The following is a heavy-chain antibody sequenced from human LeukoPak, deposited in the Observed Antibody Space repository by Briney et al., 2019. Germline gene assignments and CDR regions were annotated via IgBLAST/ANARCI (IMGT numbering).Heavy chain of an antibody. CDR1: GGSISSYY. V-gene: IGHV4-59*01. D-gene: IGHD6-6*01. Sequence: SETLSLTCTVSGGSISSYYWSWIRQPPRKGLEWIGYIYYSGSTNNNPSLKSRVTISVDTSKNQFSLKLSSVTAADTAVYYCARVDPDSSSTLEVFDYWGQGTLVTVSS. CDR3: ARVDPDSSSTLEVFDY. J-gene: IGHJ4*02. CDR2: IYYSGST.